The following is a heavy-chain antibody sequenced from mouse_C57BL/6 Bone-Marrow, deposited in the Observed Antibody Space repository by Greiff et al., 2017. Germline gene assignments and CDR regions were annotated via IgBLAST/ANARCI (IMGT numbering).Heavy chain of an antibody. CDR2: IDPENGDT. J-gene: IGHJ4*01. V-gene: IGHV14-4*01. CDR1: GFNIKDDY. D-gene: IGHD2-4*01. CDR3: TTLPDYYYAMDY. Sequence: VQLQQSGAELVRPGASVKLSCTASGFNIKDDYMHWVKQRPEQGLEWIGWIDPENGDTEYASKFQGKATITADTSSNTAYLQLSSLTSEDTAVYYCTTLPDYYYAMDYWGQGTSVTVSS.